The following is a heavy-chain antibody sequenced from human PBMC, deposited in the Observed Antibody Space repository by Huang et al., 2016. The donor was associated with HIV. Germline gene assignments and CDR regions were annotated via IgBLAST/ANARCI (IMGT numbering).Heavy chain of an antibody. CDR3: GKDWTGSSGWFTLHYYYYGMDV. Sequence: QVQLVESGGGVVQPGRSLRLSCAAYGFSFSNYGIHWVRQAPGKVLEWVAFISYDGNKKYYSDSVKGRFTISRDNSNNTLFLQMNSLRAEDTAVYYCGKDWTGSSGWFTLHYYYYGMDVWGQGTTVTVSS. CDR1: GFSFSNYG. J-gene: IGHJ6*02. D-gene: IGHD6-19*01. CDR2: ISYDGNKK. V-gene: IGHV3-30*18.